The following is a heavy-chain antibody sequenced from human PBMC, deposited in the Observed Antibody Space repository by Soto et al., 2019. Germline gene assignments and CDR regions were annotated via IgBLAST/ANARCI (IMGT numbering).Heavy chain of an antibody. J-gene: IGHJ4*02. V-gene: IGHV3-15*07. CDR3: TIDIMVTCGGVIVLY. Sequence: GGSLRLSCAASGFTFSNSWMNWVRQAPGKGLEWVGRIKSKTDGGTIDYAAPVKGRFTISRDDSENTPYMQMNSMKTAGTAVNYCTIDIMVTCGGVIVLYWGQGNLDTVSS. D-gene: IGHD3-16*02. CDR1: GFTFSNSW. CDR2: IKSKTDGGTI.